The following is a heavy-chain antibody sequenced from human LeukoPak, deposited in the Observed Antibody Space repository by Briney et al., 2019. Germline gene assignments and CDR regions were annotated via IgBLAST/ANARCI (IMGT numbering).Heavy chain of an antibody. Sequence: PSETLSLTCTVYGGSFSTYSWYWFRQPPGKGPEWIGEINYSGSTKYNPSLKSRVTISIDTSKNQFSLKLSSVTAADTAVYYCAQWGNNMDVWGKGTAVTVSS. D-gene: IGHD3-16*01. CDR1: GGSFSTYS. J-gene: IGHJ6*03. CDR2: INYSGST. CDR3: AQWGNNMDV. V-gene: IGHV4-34*01.